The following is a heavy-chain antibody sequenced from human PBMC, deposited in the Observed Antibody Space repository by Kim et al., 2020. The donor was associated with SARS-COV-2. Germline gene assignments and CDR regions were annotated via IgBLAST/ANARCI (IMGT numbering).Heavy chain of an antibody. CDR1: GYTFTSYG. D-gene: IGHD3-10*01. CDR2: ISAYNGNT. J-gene: IGHJ3*02. CDR3: ARDTEYYYGSGSDDAFDI. V-gene: IGHV1-18*04. Sequence: ASVKVSCKASGYTFTSYGISWGRQAPGQGLEWMGWISAYNGNTNYAQKRQGRVTMTTDTSTSTAYMELRSLRSDDTAVDYCARDTEYYYGSGSDDAFDIWCQGTMVTVST.